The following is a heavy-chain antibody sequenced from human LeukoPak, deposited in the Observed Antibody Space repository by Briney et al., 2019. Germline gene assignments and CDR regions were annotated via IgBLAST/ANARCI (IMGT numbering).Heavy chain of an antibody. CDR2: ISSSSTI. Sequence: GGSLRLSCAASGFTFSSYSMNWVRQAPGKGLEWVSYISSSSTIYYADSVKGRFTISRDNAKNSLYLQMNSLRAEDTAVYYCAREAYSYGYVYFDYWGQGTLVTVSS. V-gene: IGHV3-48*01. D-gene: IGHD5-18*01. CDR3: AREAYSYGYVYFDY. CDR1: GFTFSSYS. J-gene: IGHJ4*02.